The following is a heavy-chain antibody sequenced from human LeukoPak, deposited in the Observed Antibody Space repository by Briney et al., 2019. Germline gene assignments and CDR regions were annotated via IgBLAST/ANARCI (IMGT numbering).Heavy chain of an antibody. J-gene: IGHJ4*02. Sequence: PGGSLRFSCAASGFTFSDYYMSWIRQAPGKGLEWVSYISSSGSTIYYADSVKGRFTISRDNAKNSLYLQMNSLRAEDTAVYYCARGSITMIVVVINFDYWGQGTLVTVSS. V-gene: IGHV3-11*04. CDR3: ARGSITMIVVVINFDY. D-gene: IGHD3-22*01. CDR2: ISSSGSTI. CDR1: GFTFSDYY.